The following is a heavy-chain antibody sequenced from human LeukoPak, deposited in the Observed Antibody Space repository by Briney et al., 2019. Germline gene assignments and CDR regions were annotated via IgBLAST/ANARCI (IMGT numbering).Heavy chain of an antibody. CDR2: IYTSGST. V-gene: IGHV4-4*09. Sequence: SETLSLTCTVSGGSISSYYWSWIRQPPGKGLEWIGYIYTSGSTNYNPSLKSRVTISVDTSKNQFSLKLRSVTAEDTAVYYCATTGATSPSSASWFNIEYWGQGTLVPVSS. J-gene: IGHJ4*02. CDR3: ATTGATSPSSASWFNIEY. CDR1: GGSISSYY. D-gene: IGHD6-13*01.